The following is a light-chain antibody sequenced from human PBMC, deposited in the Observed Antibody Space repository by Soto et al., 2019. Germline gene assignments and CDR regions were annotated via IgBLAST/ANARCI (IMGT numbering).Light chain of an antibody. CDR3: QQYLSPPIT. V-gene: IGKV1-27*01. J-gene: IGKJ5*01. CDR1: QDISNF. CDR2: GAS. Sequence: DIQMTQSPSSLSASIGDRVTITCRASQDISNFLAWYRQKPWKDPKLLVSGASALQSGVPSRFSGSGSGTDFTLTIGSHQHEDVATYYCQQYLSPPITFGQAKRLE.